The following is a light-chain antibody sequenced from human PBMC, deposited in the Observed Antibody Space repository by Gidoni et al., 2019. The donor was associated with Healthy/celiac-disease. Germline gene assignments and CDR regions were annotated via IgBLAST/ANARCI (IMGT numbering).Light chain of an antibody. Sequence: DSQMTQSPSSLSASVGDRVTITCQESQDISNYFNWYQQQPGKAPQLLIYDASNLETGVPSRFRGSVSGTDFTFTIRRLQPVAIATYYCHRYYHLPPAFGQGTRLEIK. CDR3: HRYYHLPPA. CDR1: QDISNY. J-gene: IGKJ5*01. V-gene: IGKV1-33*01. CDR2: DAS.